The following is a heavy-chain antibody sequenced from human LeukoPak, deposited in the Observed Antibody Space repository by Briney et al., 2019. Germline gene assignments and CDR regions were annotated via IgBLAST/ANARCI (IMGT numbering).Heavy chain of an antibody. J-gene: IGHJ4*02. CDR2: IFSRGST. CDR1: GGSINSFY. V-gene: IGHV4-59*08. CDR3: ASNEKYCSGGSCYLEFDY. D-gene: IGHD2-15*01. Sequence: SQTLSLTCTVSGGSINSFYWSWIRQPPGKGLEWIGYIFSRGSTNYSPSLKSRVTISVDTPKNQFSLKLSSVTAADTAVYYCASNEKYCSGGSCYLEFDYWGQGTLVTVSS.